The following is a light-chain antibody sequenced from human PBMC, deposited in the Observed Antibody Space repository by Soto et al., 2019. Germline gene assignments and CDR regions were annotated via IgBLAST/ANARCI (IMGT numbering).Light chain of an antibody. CDR2: DAS. Sequence: IQMTQSPSTLSASVGDRVTITCRDSQSISTWSAWYQQKPGKAPKLLNYDASSLQSGVPSRFSGHASGTYFTLTISCLQPDDFATYYYQQYSSYTTFGQGTKLEIK. V-gene: IGKV1-5*01. CDR3: QQYSSYTT. CDR1: QSISTW. J-gene: IGKJ2*01.